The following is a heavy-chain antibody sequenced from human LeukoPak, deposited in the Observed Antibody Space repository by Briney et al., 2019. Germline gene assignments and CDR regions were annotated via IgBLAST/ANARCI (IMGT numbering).Heavy chain of an antibody. V-gene: IGHV4-31*03. J-gene: IGHJ1*01. Sequence: SQTLSLTCTISGGYISSGGYYWSWIRQHPGKGLEWIGYIYYSGSPYYNPSLKSRLTISVDTSKNQFSLQLTSVTAADTAVYYCARAYSYYYHSSGFYAPKYFQHWGQGTLVTVSS. CDR2: IYYSGSP. CDR1: GGYISSGGYY. CDR3: ARAYSYYYHSSGFYAPKYFQH. D-gene: IGHD3-22*01.